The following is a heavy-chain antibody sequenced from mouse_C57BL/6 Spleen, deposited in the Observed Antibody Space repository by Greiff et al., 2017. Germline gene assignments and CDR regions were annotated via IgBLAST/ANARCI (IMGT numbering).Heavy chain of an antibody. J-gene: IGHJ4*01. CDR3: ARTGGNYGAMDY. D-gene: IGHD2-1*01. Sequence: QVQLQQPGAELVMPGASVKLSCKASGYTFTSYWMHWVKQRPGQGLEWIGEIDPSDSYTNYNQKFKGKSTLTVDKSSSTAYMQLSSLTSEDSAVYYCARTGGNYGAMDYWCQGTSVTVSS. CDR1: GYTFTSYW. CDR2: IDPSDSYT. V-gene: IGHV1-69*01.